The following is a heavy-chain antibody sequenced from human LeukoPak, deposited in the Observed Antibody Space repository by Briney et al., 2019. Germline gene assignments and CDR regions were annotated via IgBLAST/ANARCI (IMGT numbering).Heavy chain of an antibody. Sequence: PGGSLRLSCAAPGFTFSSYAMSWVRQAPGKGLEWVSAISGSGGSTYYADSVKGRFTISRDNSKNTLYLQMNSLRAEDTAVYYCAKDLRAAAGTKDYYGMDVWGQGTTVTVSS. CDR3: AKDLRAAAGTKDYYGMDV. CDR1: GFTFSSYA. V-gene: IGHV3-23*01. CDR2: ISGSGGST. D-gene: IGHD6-13*01. J-gene: IGHJ6*02.